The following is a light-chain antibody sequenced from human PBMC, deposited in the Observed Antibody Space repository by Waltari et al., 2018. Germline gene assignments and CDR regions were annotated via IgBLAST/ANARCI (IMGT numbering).Light chain of an antibody. CDR3: QVWDANNEPGV. Sequence: SYELTQPPSLSVATGMTALITCGGDTLGSKSVNWYQRKPGQAPVLVIAYDKDRPSGIPERFSGSNSGNTATLTISRVEAGDEGDYYCQVWDANNEPGVFGTGTEVTVL. V-gene: IGLV3-21*04. CDR2: YDK. CDR1: TLGSKS. J-gene: IGLJ1*01.